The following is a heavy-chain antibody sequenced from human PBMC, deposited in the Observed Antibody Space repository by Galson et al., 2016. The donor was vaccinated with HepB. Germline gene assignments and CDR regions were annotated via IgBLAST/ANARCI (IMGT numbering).Heavy chain of an antibody. Sequence: SLRLSCAASAFTFRSHAMTWVRQAPGKGLEWVSSLASDGSTYYAASVKGRFTISRDNSKNTLYLQLNSLRAEDTAVYYCANECRGGSCYPPETEGWGQGTLVTVSS. CDR1: AFTFRSHA. CDR2: LASDGST. V-gene: IGHV3-23*01. J-gene: IGHJ4*02. CDR3: ANECRGGSCYPPETEG. D-gene: IGHD2-15*01.